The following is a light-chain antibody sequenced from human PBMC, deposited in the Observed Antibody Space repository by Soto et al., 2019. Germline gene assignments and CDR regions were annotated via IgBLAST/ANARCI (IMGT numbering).Light chain of an antibody. Sequence: EIVMTQSPATLSVSQGERATLSCRASQGVNTNLAWYQQKPGQAPQLLIYGASTRATGVPARFNGSGSGTEFTLTITSLQSEDFATYSCQQCNSWPRTFGHGTKV. CDR3: QQCNSWPRT. J-gene: IGKJ1*01. V-gene: IGKV3-15*01. CDR1: QGVNTN. CDR2: GAS.